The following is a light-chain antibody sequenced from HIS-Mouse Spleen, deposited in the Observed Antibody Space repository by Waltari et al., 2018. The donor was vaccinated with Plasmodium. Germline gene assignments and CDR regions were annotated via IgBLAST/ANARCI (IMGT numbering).Light chain of an antibody. V-gene: IGKV1-5*03. Sequence: DIQMTQSPSTLSASVGDRVTITCRASQSISNWLAWYQQKPGKDPKLLIYKASSLESGVSSRFSGSGSGTEFTLTISSLQPDDFATYYCQQYNSYSWTFGQGTKVEIK. CDR2: KAS. CDR1: QSISNW. J-gene: IGKJ1*01. CDR3: QQYNSYSWT.